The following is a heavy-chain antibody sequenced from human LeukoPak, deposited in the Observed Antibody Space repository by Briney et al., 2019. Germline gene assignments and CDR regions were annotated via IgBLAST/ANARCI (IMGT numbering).Heavy chain of an antibody. V-gene: IGHV1-8*01. CDR1: GYTFTSYD. CDR2: MNPNSGNT. D-gene: IGHD3-22*01. J-gene: IGHJ4*02. CDR3: ARGGYYYDSSGHPNVGFDY. Sequence: ASVKVSCKASGYTFTSYDINWVRQATGQGLEWMGWMNPNSGNTGYAQKFQGRVTMTRNTSISTAYMELSSLRSEDTAVYYCARGGYYYDSSGHPNVGFDYWGQGTLVTVSS.